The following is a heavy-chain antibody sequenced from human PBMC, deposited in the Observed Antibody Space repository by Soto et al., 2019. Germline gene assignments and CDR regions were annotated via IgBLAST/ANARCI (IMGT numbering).Heavy chain of an antibody. CDR3: AREETAWPLAYGLDV. Sequence: GGSLRLSCEASGFSFSTYSMHWVRQAPGKGLEWVSSIGRRSDIYYADSVKGRFTISRDNAKNSVSSQMNSLRDEDTAVYYCAREETAWPLAYGLDVWGQGTTVTVSS. CDR1: GFSFSTYS. D-gene: IGHD2-21*02. J-gene: IGHJ6*02. CDR2: IGRRSDI. V-gene: IGHV3-21*01.